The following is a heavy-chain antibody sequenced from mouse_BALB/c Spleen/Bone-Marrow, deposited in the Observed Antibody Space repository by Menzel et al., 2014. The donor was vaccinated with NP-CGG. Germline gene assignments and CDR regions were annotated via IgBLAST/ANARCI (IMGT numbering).Heavy chain of an antibody. Sequence: QVQLQQSGSVLVRPGASVKLSCKASGYTFTNSWIHWAKQRPGQGLEWIGEIHPNSGNTNYNEKFKGKATLTVDTSSSTAYVYLSSLTSEDSAVYYCARHHRFAYYFDYWGQGTTLTVSS. J-gene: IGHJ2*01. CDR3: ARHHRFAYYFDY. CDR2: IHPNSGNT. V-gene: IGHV1S130*01. CDR1: GYTFTNSW.